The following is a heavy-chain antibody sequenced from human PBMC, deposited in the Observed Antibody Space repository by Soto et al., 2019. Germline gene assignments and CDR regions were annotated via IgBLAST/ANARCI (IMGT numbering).Heavy chain of an antibody. CDR1: GFTFSSYA. Sequence: GGSLRLSCAASGFTFSSYAMSWVRQTPGKGLEWVSTLSGSGGTTYYADSVKGQFTISRDNSKNTLSLQLNSLRAEDMAVYYCAVLTSTAGDYWGQGTRVTVSS. CDR2: LSGSGGTT. CDR3: AVLTSTAGDY. J-gene: IGHJ4*02. D-gene: IGHD4-17*01. V-gene: IGHV3-23*01.